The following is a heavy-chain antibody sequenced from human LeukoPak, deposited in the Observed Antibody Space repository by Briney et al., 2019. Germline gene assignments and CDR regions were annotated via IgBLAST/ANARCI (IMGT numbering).Heavy chain of an antibody. J-gene: IGHJ4*02. CDR2: IIPILGIA. D-gene: IGHD3-22*01. Sequence: SVKVSCKASGGTFSSYAISWVRQAPGQGLEWMGRIIPILGIANYAQKFQGRVTITADKSTSTAYMELSSLRSEDTAVYYCAREGRIPGYDSSGYYPRTDYWGQGTLVTVSS. V-gene: IGHV1-69*04. CDR3: AREGRIPGYDSSGYYPRTDY. CDR1: GGTFSSYA.